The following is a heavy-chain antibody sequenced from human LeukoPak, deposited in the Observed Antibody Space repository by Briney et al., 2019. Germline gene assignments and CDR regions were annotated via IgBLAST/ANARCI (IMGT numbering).Heavy chain of an antibody. Sequence: GGSLRLSCAASGFSFSDSAMHWVRQASGKGLEWVGRIRSKGNSYATAYGASVKGRFTISRDDSKNTAYLQMNSLKTEDTAVYYCTRLESKYYYDSSGDSWGQGTLVTVSS. D-gene: IGHD3-22*01. CDR1: GFSFSDSA. V-gene: IGHV3-73*01. CDR2: IRSKGNSYAT. J-gene: IGHJ4*02. CDR3: TRLESKYYYDSSGDS.